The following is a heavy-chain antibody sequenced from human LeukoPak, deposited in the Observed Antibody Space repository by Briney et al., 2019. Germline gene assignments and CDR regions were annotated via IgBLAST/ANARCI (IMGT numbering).Heavy chain of an antibody. D-gene: IGHD3-10*01. J-gene: IGHJ3*02. CDR2: ISSSGSTI. CDR3: ARLWHNDAFDI. Sequence: GGSLRLSCAASGFTFSSYAMSWVRQAPGKGLEWVSYISSSGSTIYYADSVKGRFTLSRDNAKNSLYLQMNSLRAEDTAVYYCARLWHNDAFDIWGQGAMVTVSS. V-gene: IGHV3-48*04. CDR1: GFTFSSYA.